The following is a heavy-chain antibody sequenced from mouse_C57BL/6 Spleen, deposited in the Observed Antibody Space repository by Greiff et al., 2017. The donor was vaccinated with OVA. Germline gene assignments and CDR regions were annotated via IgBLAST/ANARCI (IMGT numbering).Heavy chain of an antibody. V-gene: IGHV1-64*01. D-gene: IGHD3-3*01. Sequence: VKLQQPGAELVKPGASVKLSCKASGYTFTSYWMHWVKQRPGQGLEWIGMIHPNSGSTNYNEKFKSKATLTVDKSSSTAYMQLSSLTSEDSAVYYCARDGTGYFDVWGTGTTVTVSS. CDR1: GYTFTSYW. J-gene: IGHJ1*03. CDR3: ARDGTGYFDV. CDR2: IHPNSGST.